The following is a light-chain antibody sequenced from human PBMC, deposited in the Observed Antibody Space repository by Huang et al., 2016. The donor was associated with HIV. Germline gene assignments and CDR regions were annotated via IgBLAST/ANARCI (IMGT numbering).Light chain of an antibody. J-gene: IGKJ1*01. CDR2: KAS. CDR3: QQQWT. V-gene: IGKV1-5*03. Sequence: DIQMTQSPSTLSAFVGDRVTITCRTRHRISSWLAWYQQKPGKAPNLLISKASNLEGGVPSRFSGNGSGTEFTLTISGLQPDDLATYYCQQQWTFGQGTKVEI. CDR1: HRISSW.